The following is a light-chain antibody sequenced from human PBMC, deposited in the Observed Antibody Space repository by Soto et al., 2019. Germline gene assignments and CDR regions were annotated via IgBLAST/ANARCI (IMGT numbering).Light chain of an antibody. Sequence: IQMTQSPSSVSASLGDSVSSNCRASLSVGGWLAWYRQKPGKAPEFLIFAASTLHSGVPSRFSGSGSGTDFTLTISSLQPEDVATYSCQQTNTPYILGQGTQVEI. CDR1: LSVGGW. CDR3: QQTNTPYI. J-gene: IGKJ2*01. V-gene: IGKV1-12*01. CDR2: AAS.